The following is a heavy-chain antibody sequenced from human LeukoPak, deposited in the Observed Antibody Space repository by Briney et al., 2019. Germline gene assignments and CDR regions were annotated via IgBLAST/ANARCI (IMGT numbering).Heavy chain of an antibody. CDR1: GYTFTSYG. Sequence: ASVKVSCKASGYTFTSYGISWVRQAPGQGLEWMGWISAYNGNTNYAQKLQGRVTVTTDTSTSTAYMELRSLRSDDTAVYYCARETYYDFWSGYGDYYYYMDVWGKGTTVTVSS. D-gene: IGHD3-3*01. CDR3: ARETYYDFWSGYGDYYYYMDV. J-gene: IGHJ6*03. CDR2: ISAYNGNT. V-gene: IGHV1-18*01.